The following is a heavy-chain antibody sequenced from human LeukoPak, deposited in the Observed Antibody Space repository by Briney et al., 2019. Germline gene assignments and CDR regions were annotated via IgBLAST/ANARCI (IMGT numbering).Heavy chain of an antibody. V-gene: IGHV3-11*04. CDR2: ISSSGSTI. CDR3: ARAGTSDYYGMDV. Sequence: GGSLRLSCAASGFTFSNAWMSWVRQAPGKGLEWVSYISSSGSTIYYADSVKGRFTISRDNAKNSLYLQMNSLRAEDTAVYYCARAGTSDYYGMDVWGKGTTVTVSS. D-gene: IGHD1-7*01. J-gene: IGHJ6*04. CDR1: GFTFSNAW.